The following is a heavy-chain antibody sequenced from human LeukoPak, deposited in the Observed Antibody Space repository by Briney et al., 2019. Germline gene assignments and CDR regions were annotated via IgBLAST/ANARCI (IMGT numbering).Heavy chain of an antibody. CDR3: TRTRTSGSYHFDY. CDR1: GFTFSDQC. V-gene: IGHV3-72*01. Sequence: GGSLRLSCAASGFTFSDQCMDWVRQAPGKGLEWVGRITIRSMSHATEYATSVEGRFTISRDDSKNSLYLQMNSLKTEDTAVYYCTRTRTSGSYHFDYWGQGILVTVSS. CDR2: ITIRSMSHAT. D-gene: IGHD1-26*01. J-gene: IGHJ4*02.